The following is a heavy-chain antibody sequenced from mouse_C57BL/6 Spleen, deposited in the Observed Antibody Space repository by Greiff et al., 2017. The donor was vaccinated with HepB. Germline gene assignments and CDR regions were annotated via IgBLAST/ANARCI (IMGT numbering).Heavy chain of an antibody. CDR1: GFNFTDYY. CDR3: ACFSDGGAY. V-gene: IGHV7-3*01. Sequence: EVQGVESGGGLVQPGGSLSLSCAASGFNFTDYYMSWVRQHPGKALEWLGFIRNKANGYTTEYSASVKGRFTITRDNSQSILYRQMNALRAEVSATYYCACFSDGGAYWGQGTLVTVSA. D-gene: IGHD2-3*01. J-gene: IGHJ3*01. CDR2: IRNKANGYTT.